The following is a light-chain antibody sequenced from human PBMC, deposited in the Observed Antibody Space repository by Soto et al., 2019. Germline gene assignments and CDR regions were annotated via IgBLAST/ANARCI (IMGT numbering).Light chain of an antibody. V-gene: IGLV1-40*01. Sequence: QSVLTQSPSVSGAPVQRVTISCTGSSSNIGADYDVHWYQQFPGTAPKLLIYGNNNRPSGVPDRFSGSKSGTSASLAITGLQAEDEADYYCQSYDSSLSGVVVGGGTKLTVL. CDR3: QSYDSSLSGVV. J-gene: IGLJ2*01. CDR2: GNN. CDR1: SSNIGADYD.